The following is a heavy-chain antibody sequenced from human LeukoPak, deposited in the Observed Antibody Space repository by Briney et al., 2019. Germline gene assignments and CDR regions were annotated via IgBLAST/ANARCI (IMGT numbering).Heavy chain of an antibody. CDR1: GFTFSSYA. CDR3: AGEYSSSWHGAFDY. D-gene: IGHD6-13*01. V-gene: IGHV3-23*01. J-gene: IGHJ4*02. Sequence: GGSLRLSCAASGFTFSSYAMSWVRQAPGKGLEWVSAISGSGGSTYYADSVKGRFTISRDNAKNSLYLQMNSLRAEDTAVYYCAGEYSSSWHGAFDYWGQGTLVTVSS. CDR2: ISGSGGST.